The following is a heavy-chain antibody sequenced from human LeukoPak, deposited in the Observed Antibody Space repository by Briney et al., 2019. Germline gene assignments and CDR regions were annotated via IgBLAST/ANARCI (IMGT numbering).Heavy chain of an antibody. CDR1: GGSFSGYY. J-gene: IGHJ4*02. CDR2: INHSGST. D-gene: IGHD3-3*01. Sequence: SETLSLTCAVYGGSFSGYYWSWIRQPPGKGWEWIGEINHSGSTNYNPSLKSRVTISVDTSKNQFPLKLSSVTAADTAVYYCARGPYSWSGYCYFDYWGQGTLVTVSS. CDR3: ARGPYSWSGYCYFDY. V-gene: IGHV4-34*01.